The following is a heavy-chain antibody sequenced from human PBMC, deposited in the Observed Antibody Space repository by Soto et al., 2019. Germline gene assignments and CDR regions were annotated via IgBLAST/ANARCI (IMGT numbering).Heavy chain of an antibody. Sequence: GGSLRLSCAASGFTFSSYGMHWVRQAPGKGLEWVAVISYDGSNKYYADSVKGRFTISRDNSKNTLYLQMNSLRAEDTAVYYCARGGSLQQLVALPSSSGWYLPPEKFDYWGQGTLVTVSS. J-gene: IGHJ4*02. CDR3: ARGGSLQQLVALPSSSGWYLPPEKFDY. D-gene: IGHD6-19*01. CDR2: ISYDGSNK. V-gene: IGHV3-30*03. CDR1: GFTFSSYG.